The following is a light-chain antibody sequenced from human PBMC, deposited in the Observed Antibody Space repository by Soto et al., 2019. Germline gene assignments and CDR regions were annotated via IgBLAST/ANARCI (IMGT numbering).Light chain of an antibody. Sequence: QSALTQPPSASGSPGQSVTMSCTGTSSDVGAYKYVSWYQQYPGKAPKLMIYEVTKRPSGVPDRFSGSKSGNTASLTVTGLQAEDEADYYCTSYVGNDIWVFGGGTQPTVL. CDR1: SSDVGAYKY. J-gene: IGLJ3*02. CDR3: TSYVGNDIWV. CDR2: EVT. V-gene: IGLV2-8*01.